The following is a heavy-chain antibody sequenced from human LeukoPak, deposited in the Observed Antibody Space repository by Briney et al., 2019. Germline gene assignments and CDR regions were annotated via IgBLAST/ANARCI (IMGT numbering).Heavy chain of an antibody. CDR2: ISSSSSYI. Sequence: GGSLRLSCAASGFTFSNYWMSWVRQAPGKGLEWVSSISSSSSYIYYADSVKGRFTISRDNAKNSLYLQMNSLRAEDTAVYYCARDREMATSDDFDYWGQGTLVTVSS. CDR3: ARDREMATSDDFDY. D-gene: IGHD5-24*01. CDR1: GFTFSNYW. V-gene: IGHV3-21*01. J-gene: IGHJ4*02.